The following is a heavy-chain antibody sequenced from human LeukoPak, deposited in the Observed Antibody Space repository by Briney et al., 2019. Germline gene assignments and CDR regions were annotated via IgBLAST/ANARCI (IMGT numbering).Heavy chain of an antibody. V-gene: IGHV4-34*01. CDR3: ARGGAPLYCSSTSCYTGYFDY. Sequence: PSETLSLTCAVYGGSFSGYYWSWIRQPPGKGLEWIGEINRSGSTNYNPSLKSRVTISVDTSKNQFSLKLSSVTAADTAVYYCARGGAPLYCSSTSCYTGYFDYWGQGTLVTVSS. CDR2: INRSGST. CDR1: GGSFSGYY. J-gene: IGHJ4*02. D-gene: IGHD2-2*02.